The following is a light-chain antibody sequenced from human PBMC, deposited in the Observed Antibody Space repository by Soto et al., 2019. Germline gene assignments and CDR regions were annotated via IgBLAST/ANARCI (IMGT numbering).Light chain of an antibody. V-gene: IGKV1-5*01. CDR1: QSISSY. CDR3: QQYNSYSPT. Sequence: DIQLTQSPSSLSASGGDRVTITCRASQSISSYLNWYQQKPGKAPKLLIYDASSLESGVPSRFSGSGSGTEFTLTISSLQPDDFATYYCQQYNSYSPTFGQGTKVDIK. CDR2: DAS. J-gene: IGKJ1*01.